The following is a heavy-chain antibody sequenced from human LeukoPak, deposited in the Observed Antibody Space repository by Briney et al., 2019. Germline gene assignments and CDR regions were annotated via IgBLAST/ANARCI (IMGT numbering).Heavy chain of an antibody. Sequence: PAGSLRLSCAASGFTFTTYWMSWVRQAPGKGLEWVANINQDGTEKYYVASVKGRFTISRDNAKNSIYVQMNSLRAEDTAVYYCARGFDGYYGFDIWGQGTMVTVSS. CDR1: GFTFTTYW. J-gene: IGHJ3*02. CDR3: ARGFDGYYGFDI. CDR2: INQDGTEK. D-gene: IGHD5-24*01. V-gene: IGHV3-7*05.